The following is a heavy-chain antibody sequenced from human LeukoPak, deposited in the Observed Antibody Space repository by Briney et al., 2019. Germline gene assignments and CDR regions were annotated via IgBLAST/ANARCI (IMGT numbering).Heavy chain of an antibody. J-gene: IGHJ4*02. CDR3: ARKPTDTAMDY. CDR2: IYSDGNT. D-gene: IGHD5-18*01. Sequence: PSETLSLTCTVSATISSSTYYWGWIRQPPGKGLEWIGSIYSDGNTYYNPSLKSRVTISVDTSKNQFSLKLSSVTAADTAVYYCARKPTDTAMDYWGQGTLVTVSS. CDR1: ATISSSTYY. V-gene: IGHV4-39*01.